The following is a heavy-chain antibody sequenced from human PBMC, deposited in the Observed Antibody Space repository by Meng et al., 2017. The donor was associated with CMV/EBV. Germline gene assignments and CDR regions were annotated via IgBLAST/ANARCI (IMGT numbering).Heavy chain of an antibody. V-gene: IGHV1-8*03. D-gene: IGHD1-26*01. J-gene: IGHJ6*02. CDR1: GYTFTTYD. CDR2: MSPNSGNT. CDR3: ARDLTLPQFFYGMDV. Sequence: ASVKVSCKASGYTFTTYDINWVRQATGQGLEWMGRMSPNSGNTAYAQKFQGRVTITRKTSISTAYMELSSLRSEDTAVYYCARDLTLPQFFYGMDVWGQGTTATVSS.